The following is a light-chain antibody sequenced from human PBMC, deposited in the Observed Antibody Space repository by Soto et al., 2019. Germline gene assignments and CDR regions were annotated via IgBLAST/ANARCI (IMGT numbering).Light chain of an antibody. J-gene: IGKJ1*01. V-gene: IGKV3-20*01. CDR3: QQYGSSLWT. CDR2: GAS. Sequence: EIVLTQSPGTLSLSPGERATLSCRASQTVSSSYLAWYQQKPGQAPRLLICGASSSATGIPDRFSGSGSGTDFTLTISRLEPEDFAVYYCQQYGSSLWTFGQGTKVEIK. CDR1: QTVSSSY.